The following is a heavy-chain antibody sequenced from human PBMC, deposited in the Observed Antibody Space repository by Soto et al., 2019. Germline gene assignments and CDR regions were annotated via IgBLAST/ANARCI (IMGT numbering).Heavy chain of an antibody. V-gene: IGHV4-4*02. CDR2: IYHSGTT. Sequence: SETLSLTCAVSGGSISSSNWWNWVRQPPGKGLEWIGEIYHSGTTNYSPSLESRVTISVDKSKNQFSLKLSSVTAADTAVYYCAKDQHYDILTGYYLWGQGTLVTVFS. J-gene: IGHJ4*02. CDR1: GGSISSSNW. CDR3: AKDQHYDILTGYYL. D-gene: IGHD3-9*01.